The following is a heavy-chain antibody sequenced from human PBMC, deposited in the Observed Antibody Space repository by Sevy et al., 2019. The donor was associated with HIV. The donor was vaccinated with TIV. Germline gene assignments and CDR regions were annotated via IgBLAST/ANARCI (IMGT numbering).Heavy chain of an antibody. CDR2: IRSTANGYAT. J-gene: IGHJ4*02. Sequence: GGSLRLSCAASGFTFSGSAMHWVRQASGKGLEWVGRIRSTANGYATAYAASVKGRFTISRDDSKNTAYLQMNSLKTEYTAVYYCTRLGSGPPKMATTSPALHYYDYWGQGTLVTVSS. D-gene: IGHD1-1*01. CDR1: GFTFSGSA. CDR3: TRLGSGPPKMATTSPALHYYDY. V-gene: IGHV3-73*01.